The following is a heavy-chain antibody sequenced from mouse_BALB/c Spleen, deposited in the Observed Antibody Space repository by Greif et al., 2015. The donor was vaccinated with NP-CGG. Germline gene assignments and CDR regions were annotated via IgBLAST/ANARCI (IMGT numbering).Heavy chain of an antibody. CDR1: GFNIKDTY. Sequence: EVQLQQSGAELVKPGASVKLSCTASGFNIKDTYMHWVKQRPEQGLEWIGRIDPANGNTKYDPKFQGKATITADTSSNTACREPSSLTSEGTAVYDCARGGYGNSPFGYWGQGTTLTVSS. CDR3: ARGGYGNSPFGY. J-gene: IGHJ2*01. D-gene: IGHD2-1*01. V-gene: IGHV14-3*02. CDR2: IDPANGNT.